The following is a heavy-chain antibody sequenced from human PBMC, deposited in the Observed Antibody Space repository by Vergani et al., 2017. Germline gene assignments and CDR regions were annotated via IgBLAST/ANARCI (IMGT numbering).Heavy chain of an antibody. CDR1: GGSVSSGSYY. CDR2: INHSGST. Sequence: QVQLQESGPGLVKPSETLSLTCTVSGGSVSSGSYYWSWIRQPPGKGLEWIGEINHSGSTNYNPSLKSRVTISVDTSKNQFSLKLSSVTAADTAVYYCARGGSGWYYWGQGTLVTVSS. D-gene: IGHD6-19*01. CDR3: ARGGSGWYY. J-gene: IGHJ4*02. V-gene: IGHV4-61*01.